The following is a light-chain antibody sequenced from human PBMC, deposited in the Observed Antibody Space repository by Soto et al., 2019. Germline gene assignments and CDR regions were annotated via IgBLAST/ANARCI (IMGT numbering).Light chain of an antibody. CDR1: QSVSSSY. V-gene: IGKV3-20*01. CDR2: GAS. J-gene: IGKJ1*01. CDR3: QQFGGSPPSWT. Sequence: EFVLTQSPGTLSLSPGERATLSCRASQSVSSSYLAWYQQKPGQAPSLLIYGASSRATGIPDRFSGSGSGTDFTLTINRLEPEDFAVYYCQQFGGSPPSWTFGQGTKVEIK.